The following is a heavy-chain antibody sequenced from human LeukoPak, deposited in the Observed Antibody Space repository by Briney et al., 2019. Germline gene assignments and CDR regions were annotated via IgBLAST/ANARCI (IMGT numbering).Heavy chain of an antibody. D-gene: IGHD1-26*01. V-gene: IGHV3-33*01. Sequence: GGSLRLSCAASGFTFSSYGMHWVRQAPGKGLEWVAFIWYDGSNKYYADSVKGRFTISRDNSKNTLYLQMNSLRAEDTAVYYCARDRVYSGSYLYYMDVWGKGTTVTVSS. CDR3: ARDRVYSGSYLYYMDV. J-gene: IGHJ6*03. CDR2: IWYDGSNK. CDR1: GFTFSSYG.